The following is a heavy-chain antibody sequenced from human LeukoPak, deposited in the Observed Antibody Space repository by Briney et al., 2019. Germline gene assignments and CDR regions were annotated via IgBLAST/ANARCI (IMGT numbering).Heavy chain of an antibody. D-gene: IGHD3-9*01. J-gene: IGHJ5*02. CDR3: ARPSLEKNYDILTGYGWFDP. Sequence: SETLSLTCAVYGGSFSGYYGSWIRQPPGKGLEWIGEINHSGSTNYNPSLKSRVTISVDTSKNQFSPKLSSVTAADTAVYYCARPSLEKNYDILTGYGWFDPWGQGTLVTVSS. CDR1: GGSFSGYY. V-gene: IGHV4-34*01. CDR2: INHSGST.